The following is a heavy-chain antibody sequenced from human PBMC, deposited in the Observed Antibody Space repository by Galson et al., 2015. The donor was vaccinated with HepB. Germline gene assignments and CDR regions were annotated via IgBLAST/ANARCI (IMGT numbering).Heavy chain of an antibody. J-gene: IGHJ6*03. V-gene: IGHV3-23*01. D-gene: IGHD4-17*01. CDR3: AKNLPTVAPLPHPYYYYMDV. CDR1: GFTFSGYA. CDR2: ISGSGGST. Sequence: SLRLSCAASGFTFSGYAMSWVRQAPGKGLEWVSAISGSGGSTYYADSVKGRFTISRDNSKNTLYLQMNSLRAEDTAVYYCAKNLPTVAPLPHPYYYYMDVWGKGTTVTVSS.